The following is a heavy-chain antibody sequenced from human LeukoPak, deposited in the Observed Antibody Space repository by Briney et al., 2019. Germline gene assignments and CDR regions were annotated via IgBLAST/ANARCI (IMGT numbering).Heavy chain of an antibody. CDR3: ARAWYYYDSSGYYPFDY. D-gene: IGHD3-22*01. Sequence: SEALSLTCAVYGGSFSGYYWSWIRQPPGKGLEWIGEINHSGSTNYNPSLKSRVTISVDTSKNQFSLKLSSVTAADTAVYYCARAWYYYDSSGYYPFDYWGQGTLVTVSS. CDR1: GGSFSGYY. J-gene: IGHJ4*02. V-gene: IGHV4-34*01. CDR2: INHSGST.